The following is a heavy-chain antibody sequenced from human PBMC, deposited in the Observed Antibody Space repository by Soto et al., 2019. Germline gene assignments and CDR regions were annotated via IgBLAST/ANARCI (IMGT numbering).Heavy chain of an antibody. Sequence: EVQLLESGGTLVQPGGSLRLSCAASGFSFSIFGMGWVRQAPGKGLEFVSAISNSGGATYYADSVKGRLTISRDNSKNTLSLEMSSLRAEDTALYYCAKEGGARKPFDYWGQGTLVTVSS. CDR2: ISNSGGAT. V-gene: IGHV3-23*01. CDR3: AKEGGARKPFDY. J-gene: IGHJ4*02. D-gene: IGHD3-16*01. CDR1: GFSFSIFG.